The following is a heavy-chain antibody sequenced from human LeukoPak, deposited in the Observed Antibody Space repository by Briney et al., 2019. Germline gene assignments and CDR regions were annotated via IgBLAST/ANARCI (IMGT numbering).Heavy chain of an antibody. D-gene: IGHD2-2*01. J-gene: IGHJ6*02. Sequence: GGSLRLSCAASGFTFSSYSMNWVRQAPGKGLEWVSSISSSSSYIYYADSVKGRFTISRDNAKNSLYLQMNSLRAEDTAVYYCAIGPASDDYGMDVWGQGTTVTVSS. CDR2: ISSSSSYI. CDR1: GFTFSSYS. V-gene: IGHV3-21*01. CDR3: AIGPASDDYGMDV.